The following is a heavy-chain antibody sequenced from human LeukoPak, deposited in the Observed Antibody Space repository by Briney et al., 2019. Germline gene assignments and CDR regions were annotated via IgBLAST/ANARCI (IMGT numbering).Heavy chain of an antibody. CDR1: GFTFSSYA. D-gene: IGHD2-15*01. Sequence: PGGSLRLSCAASGFTFSSYAMSWVRQAPGKGLEWVSAISGSGGSTYYADSVKGRFTISRDNSKNTLYLQMNSLRAEDTAVYYCAKDCAGSCYPAGNAFDYWGQGTLVTVSS. CDR3: AKDCAGSCYPAGNAFDY. J-gene: IGHJ4*02. CDR2: ISGSGGST. V-gene: IGHV3-23*01.